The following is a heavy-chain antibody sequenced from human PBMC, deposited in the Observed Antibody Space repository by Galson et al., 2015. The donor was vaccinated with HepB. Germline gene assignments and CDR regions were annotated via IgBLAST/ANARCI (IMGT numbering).Heavy chain of an antibody. Sequence: SLRLSCAASEFTFNDYAMHWVRQAPGKGLEWVAVISHDGFTKHYAESVKGRFTISRDNSKKTLYVDMSGLSPEDTAVYYCVRDGPGIWELTTYGFDIWGQGTKVTVSS. V-gene: IGHV3-30*03. CDR1: EFTFNDYA. CDR3: VRDGPGIWELTTYGFDI. D-gene: IGHD1-7*01. J-gene: IGHJ3*02. CDR2: ISHDGFTK.